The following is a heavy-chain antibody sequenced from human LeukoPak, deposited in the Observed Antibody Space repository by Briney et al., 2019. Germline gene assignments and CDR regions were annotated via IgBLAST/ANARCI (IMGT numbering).Heavy chain of an antibody. D-gene: IGHD6-19*01. CDR2: INEDGSDK. Sequence: GESLRLSCAASGFTFSNYGMSWVRQAPGKGLEWVANINEDGSDKYSVDSVKGRFTISRDDAKNSVYLQMNSLRVEDTAVYYCARGWQWLVSWGQGTLVTVSS. J-gene: IGHJ5*02. V-gene: IGHV3-7*05. CDR1: GFTFSNYG. CDR3: ARGWQWLVS.